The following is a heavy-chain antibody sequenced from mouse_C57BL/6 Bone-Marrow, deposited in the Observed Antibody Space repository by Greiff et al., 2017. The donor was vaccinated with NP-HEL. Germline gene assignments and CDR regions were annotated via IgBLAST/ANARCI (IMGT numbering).Heavy chain of an antibody. D-gene: IGHD3-2*02. CDR2: IDPEDGET. J-gene: IGHJ2*01. CDR3: AFRQLRQRNYFDY. Sequence: EVHLVESGAELVKPGASVKLSCTASGFNIKDYYMHWVKQRTEQGLEWIGRIDPEDGETKYAPKFQGKATITADTSSNTAYLQLSSLTSEDTAVYYCAFRQLRQRNYFDYWGQGTTLTVSS. V-gene: IGHV14-2*01. CDR1: GFNIKDYY.